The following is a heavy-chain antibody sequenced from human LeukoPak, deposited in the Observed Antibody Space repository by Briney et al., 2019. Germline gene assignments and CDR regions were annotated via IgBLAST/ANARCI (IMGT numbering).Heavy chain of an antibody. CDR3: ARDDYSSSSGAFDI. CDR1: GFIFSSYN. D-gene: IGHD6-6*01. J-gene: IGHJ3*02. V-gene: IGHV3-21*01. Sequence: PGGSLRLSCVVSGFIFSSYNMNWVRQAPGKGLEWVSSISSSSSYIYYADSVKGRFTISRDNAKNSLYLQMNSLRAEDTAVYYSARDDYSSSSGAFDIWGQGTMVTVSS. CDR2: ISSSSSYI.